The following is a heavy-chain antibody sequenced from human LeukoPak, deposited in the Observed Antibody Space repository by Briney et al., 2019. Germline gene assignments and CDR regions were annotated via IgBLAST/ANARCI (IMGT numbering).Heavy chain of an antibody. J-gene: IGHJ5*02. Sequence: GGSLRLSCAASGFTFSNYAMHWVRQAPGKGLERVAVISYDGSNKYYADSVKGRFTISRDNSKNTLYLQMNSLRAEDTAVYYCAREVVTMEGTNWFDPWGQGTLVTVSS. CDR3: AREVVTMEGTNWFDP. V-gene: IGHV3-30-3*01. CDR1: GFTFSNYA. CDR2: ISYDGSNK. D-gene: IGHD3-3*01.